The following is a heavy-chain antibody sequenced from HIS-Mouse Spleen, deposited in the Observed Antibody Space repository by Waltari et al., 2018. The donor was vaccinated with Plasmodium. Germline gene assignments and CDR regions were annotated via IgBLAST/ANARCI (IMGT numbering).Heavy chain of an antibody. D-gene: IGHD1-7*01. J-gene: IGHJ4*02. CDR3: ARDRITGTSYFDY. CDR1: GGSISSSSYY. V-gene: IGHV4-39*07. CDR2: SYYSGST. Sequence: QLQLQESGPGLVKPSETLSLPCTVSGGSISSSSYYWGWIRQPPGKGLEWIGSSYYSGSTYYNPSLKSRVPISVDTSKNQFSLKLSSVTAADTAVYYCARDRITGTSYFDYWGQGTLVTVAS.